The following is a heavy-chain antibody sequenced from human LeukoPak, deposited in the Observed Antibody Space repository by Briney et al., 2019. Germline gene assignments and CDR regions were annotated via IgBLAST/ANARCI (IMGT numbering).Heavy chain of an antibody. Sequence: TETLSLTCAVYGGSFSGYYWSWIRQPPGKGLEWIGEINHSGSTNYNPSLKSRVTISVDTSKNQFSLKLSSVTAADTAVYYCARGGGWLQLRAFDIWGQGTMVTVSS. CDR2: INHSGST. CDR3: ARGGGWLQLRAFDI. D-gene: IGHD5-24*01. V-gene: IGHV4-34*01. J-gene: IGHJ3*02. CDR1: GGSFSGYY.